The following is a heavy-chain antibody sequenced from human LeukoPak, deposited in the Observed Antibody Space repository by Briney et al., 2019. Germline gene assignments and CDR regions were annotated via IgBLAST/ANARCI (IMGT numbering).Heavy chain of an antibody. Sequence: RASVKVSCKASGYTFTGHYMHWVRQAPGQGLEWMGWIKPNSGATKYAQKFQGRVTMTRDTSISTAYMELSRLRSDDTALYYCARGYSLSEFYDSSGSDYWGQRTLVTVSS. J-gene: IGHJ4*02. CDR2: IKPNSGAT. CDR1: GYTFTGHY. V-gene: IGHV1-2*02. CDR3: ARGYSLSEFYDSSGSDY. D-gene: IGHD3-22*01.